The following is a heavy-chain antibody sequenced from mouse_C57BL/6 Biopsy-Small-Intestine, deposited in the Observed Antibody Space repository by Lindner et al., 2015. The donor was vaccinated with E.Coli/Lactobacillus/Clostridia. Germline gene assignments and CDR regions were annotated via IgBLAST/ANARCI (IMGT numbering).Heavy chain of an antibody. CDR2: IIPFSDTA. V-gene: IGHV1-69*02. CDR1: GDTFNNYG. CDR3: ARLLYGDRYYNGY. Sequence: SVKVSCKTSGDTFNNYGINWVRQAPGQGLEWMGGIIPFSDTANYAQKFQDRVTISADESTSTVYMELSGLRSEDTAVYFCARLLYGDRYYNGYWGQGTPVTVSS. J-gene: IGHJ4*01. D-gene: IGHD1-1*02.